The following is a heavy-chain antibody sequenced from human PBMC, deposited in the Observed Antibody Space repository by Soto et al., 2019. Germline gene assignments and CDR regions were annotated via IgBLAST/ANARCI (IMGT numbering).Heavy chain of an antibody. D-gene: IGHD3-22*01. J-gene: IGHJ3*02. V-gene: IGHV1-18*01. CDR1: GYTFTSYG. CDR3: ARGYLRITMMVVVIGDDAFDI. Sequence: ASVKVSCKASGYTFTSYGISWVRQAPGQGLEWMGWISAYNGNTNYAQKLQGRVTMTTDTSTSTAYMELRSLRSDDTAVYYCARGYLRITMMVVVIGDDAFDIWGQGTMVTVSS. CDR2: ISAYNGNT.